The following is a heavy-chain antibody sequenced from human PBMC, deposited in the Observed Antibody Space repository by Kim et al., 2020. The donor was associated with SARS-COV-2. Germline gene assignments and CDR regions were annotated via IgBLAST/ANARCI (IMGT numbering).Heavy chain of an antibody. CDR3: ARDPTAAGTPPDAFDI. V-gene: IGHV3-30*04. Sequence: GGSLRLSCAASGFTFSSYAMHWVRQAPGKGLEWVAVISYDGSNKYYADSVKGRFTISRDNSKNTLYLQMNSLRAEDTAVYYCARDPTAAGTPPDAFDIWG. CDR2: ISYDGSNK. D-gene: IGHD6-13*01. J-gene: IGHJ3*02. CDR1: GFTFSSYA.